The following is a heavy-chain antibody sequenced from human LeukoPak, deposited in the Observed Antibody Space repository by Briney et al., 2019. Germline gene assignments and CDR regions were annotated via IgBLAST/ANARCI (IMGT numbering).Heavy chain of an antibody. CDR2: IKHDGSEK. CDR3: ATDRGWRTSGYYLYYFEY. V-gene: IGHV3-7*01. CDR1: GFIFTNYF. D-gene: IGHD3-3*01. J-gene: IGHJ4*02. Sequence: GGSLRLSCAASGFIFTNYFMSWVRQAPGKGLEWVASIKHDGSEKYYVDSVRGRSTISRDNTMNSLYLQMSSLRAEDTAVYYCATDRGWRTSGYYLYYFEYWGQGTLVTYSS.